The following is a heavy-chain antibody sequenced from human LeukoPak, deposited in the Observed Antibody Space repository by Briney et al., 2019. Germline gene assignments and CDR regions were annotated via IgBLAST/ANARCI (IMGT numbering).Heavy chain of an antibody. J-gene: IGHJ6*02. Sequence: PGGSLRLSRAASGFTFSSYAMSWVRQAPGKGLEWVSAISGSGGSTYYADSVKGRFTISRDNSKSTLYLQMNSLRAEDTAVYYCAKWGLTHLNYYYYGMDVWGQGTTVTVSS. CDR2: ISGSGGST. V-gene: IGHV3-23*01. D-gene: IGHD1-26*01. CDR3: AKWGLTHLNYYYYGMDV. CDR1: GFTFSSYA.